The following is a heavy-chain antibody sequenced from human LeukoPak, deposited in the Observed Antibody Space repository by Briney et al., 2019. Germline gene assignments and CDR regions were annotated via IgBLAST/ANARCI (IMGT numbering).Heavy chain of an antibody. D-gene: IGHD6-13*01. CDR3: ARDQPLIAAAAPWNY. J-gene: IGHJ4*02. V-gene: IGHV4-39*07. Sequence: SETLSLTCTVSGDSINSGDYYWGWIRQPPGKGLEWIGSIYYSGSTYYNPSLKSRVTISVDTSKNQFSLKLSSVTAADTAVYYCARDQPLIAAAAPWNYWGQGTLVTVSS. CDR1: GDSINSGDYY. CDR2: IYYSGST.